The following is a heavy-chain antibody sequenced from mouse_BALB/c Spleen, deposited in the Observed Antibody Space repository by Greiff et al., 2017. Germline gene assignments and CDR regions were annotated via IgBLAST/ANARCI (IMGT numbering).Heavy chain of an antibody. V-gene: IGHV14-1*02. CDR3: ACIWFAY. Sequence: VHVKQSGAELVRPGALVKLSCKASGFNIKDYYMHWVKQRPEQGLEWIGWIDPENGNTIYDPKFQGKASITADTSSNTAYLQLSSLTSEDTAVYYCACIWFAYWGQGTLVTVSA. CDR2: IDPENGNT. J-gene: IGHJ3*01. CDR1: GFNIKDYY.